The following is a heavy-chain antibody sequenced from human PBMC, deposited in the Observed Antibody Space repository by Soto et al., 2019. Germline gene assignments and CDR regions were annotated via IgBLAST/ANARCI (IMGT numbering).Heavy chain of an antibody. CDR1: GDSINRSTYY. CDR2: LYDIESSSYNPYSESI. V-gene: IGHV4-39*01. J-gene: IGHJ4*02. Sequence: SETLSLTCTVSGDSINRSTYYWGWIRQPPGKGLEWIGSLYDIESSSYNPYSESIYYNPSLKRRVTISPDTSKNQFSPKLNPVTAADTAVYYCVRQVAVATVPYYLDFWGERIVLTVS. D-gene: IGHD2-15*01. CDR3: VRQVAVATVPYYLDF.